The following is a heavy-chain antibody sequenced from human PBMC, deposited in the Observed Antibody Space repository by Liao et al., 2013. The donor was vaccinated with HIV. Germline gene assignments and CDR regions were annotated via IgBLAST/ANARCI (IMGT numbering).Heavy chain of an antibody. Sequence: QLQLQESGSGLVKPSQTLSLTCTVSGDSISSGSHYWSWIRQPAGKGLEWIGRKHTTGSTYYNPSLKSRVTISIDTSKNQFSLKLSSVTAADTAVYYCARGGIVATIDYWGQGTLVTVSS. D-gene: IGHD5-12*01. V-gene: IGHV4-61*02. J-gene: IGHJ4*02. CDR3: ARGGIVATIDY. CDR1: GDSISSGSHY. CDR2: KHTTGST.